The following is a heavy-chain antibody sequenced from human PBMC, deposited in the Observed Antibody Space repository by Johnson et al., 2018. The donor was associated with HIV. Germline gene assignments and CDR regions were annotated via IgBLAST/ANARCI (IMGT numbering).Heavy chain of an antibody. Sequence: VQLVESGGGLVQPGGSLRLSCAASGFTFSSYAMHWVRQAPGKGLEWVAVISYDGTHKYYADSVKGRFTISRDNSKNKLYLQTNSLRAEDTAVFYCARDRYYGLAWGWAFDIWGQGTMVTVSS. J-gene: IGHJ3*02. CDR2: ISYDGTHK. CDR1: GFTFSSYA. CDR3: ARDRYYGLAWGWAFDI. V-gene: IGHV3-30*04. D-gene: IGHD3-16*01.